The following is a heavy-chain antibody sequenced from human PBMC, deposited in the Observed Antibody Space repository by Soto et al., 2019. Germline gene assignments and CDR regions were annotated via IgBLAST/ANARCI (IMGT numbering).Heavy chain of an antibody. D-gene: IGHD3-3*01. V-gene: IGHV1-58*01. CDR3: VASPSSRYYDFWSGSNWFDP. CDR2: IVVGSGNT. CDR1: GFTFTSSA. Sequence: QMQLVQSGPEVKKPGTSVKVSCKASGFTFTSSAVQWVRQARGQRLEWIGWIVVGSGNTNYAQKFQERVTITRDMSTSTAYMELSSLRSEDTAVYYCVASPSSRYYDFWSGSNWFDPWGQGTLVTVSS. J-gene: IGHJ5*02.